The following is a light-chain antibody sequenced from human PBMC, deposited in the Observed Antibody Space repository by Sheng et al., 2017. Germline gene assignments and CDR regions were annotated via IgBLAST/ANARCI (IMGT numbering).Light chain of an antibody. CDR2: GAS. Sequence: EIVMTQSPATLSVSPGERATLSCRASQSISFNLAWYQQQPGQVPRLLIYGASTRVTGIPARFSGSGSGTEFTLTITSLQSEDSAVYYCQQYNNWPPYSFGPGDQAGNQT. CDR3: QQYNNWPPYS. V-gene: IGKV3-15*01. J-gene: IGKJ2*03. CDR1: QSISFN.